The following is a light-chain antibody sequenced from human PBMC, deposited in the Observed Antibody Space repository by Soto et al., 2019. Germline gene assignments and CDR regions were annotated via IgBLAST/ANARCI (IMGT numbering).Light chain of an antibody. CDR1: QSVRSY. CDR3: QQSYSTPWT. CDR2: AAS. J-gene: IGKJ1*01. V-gene: IGKV1-39*01. Sequence: DIQMTQSPSSLSASVSARVTITCRASQSVRSYLNWYQQKPGKAPKLLIFAASSLQSGTPSRFSGSGPGTDFTLTISTLRPEDFATYYCQQSYSTPWTFGQGTKVDI.